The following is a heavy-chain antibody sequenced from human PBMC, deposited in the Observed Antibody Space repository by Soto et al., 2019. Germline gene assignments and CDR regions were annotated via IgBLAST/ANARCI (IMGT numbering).Heavy chain of an antibody. J-gene: IGHJ4*02. V-gene: IGHV3-11*05. CDR1: GFTFSDYY. CDR3: ARGGGAAADYFDF. CDR2: ISSSTSHT. D-gene: IGHD6-13*01. Sequence: QVQLVESGGGLVKPGGSLSLSCAVSGFTFSDYYMTSIRQAPGKGLEWVSSISSSTSHTTYADSVKGRFTISRDNAKNSLFLQMNSLRAEDTAVYYCARGGGAAADYFDFWGQGTLVTVSS.